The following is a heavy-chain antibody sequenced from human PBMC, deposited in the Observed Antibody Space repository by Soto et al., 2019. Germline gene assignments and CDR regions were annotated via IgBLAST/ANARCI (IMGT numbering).Heavy chain of an antibody. V-gene: IGHV3-23*01. Sequence: EVRLLESGGGLVQPGGSLRLSCAASGFTFSNYSMNWVRQAPGKGLEWVSIIDGSGVTTYYADSVKGRFTISRDNSKDTLYLQMNSLRAEDTALYYCARRYWSAGSSYPLDYWGQGTLVTVSS. CDR3: ARRYWSAGSSYPLDY. CDR2: IDGSGVTT. D-gene: IGHD2-15*01. CDR1: GFTFSNYS. J-gene: IGHJ4*02.